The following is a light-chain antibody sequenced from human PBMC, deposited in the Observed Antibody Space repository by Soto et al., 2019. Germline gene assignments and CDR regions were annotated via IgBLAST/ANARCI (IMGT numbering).Light chain of an antibody. V-gene: IGKV1-33*01. J-gene: IGKJ5*01. CDR1: QDISKN. Sequence: IQVTQSPSSLSASVGDRVTITCQASQDISKNVNWYQQKPGKAPKLLIYDASILQTGVPSRFSGSGSATHFPFTISSLQPEDIATYYWQQYDNLLPITFGQETRLEIK. CDR3: QQYDNLLPIT. CDR2: DAS.